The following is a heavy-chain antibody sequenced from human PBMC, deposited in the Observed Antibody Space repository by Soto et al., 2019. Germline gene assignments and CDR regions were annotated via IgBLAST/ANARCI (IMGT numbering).Heavy chain of an antibody. Sequence: QVQLVQSGAEVKKPGSSVKVSCKASGGTFSSYAISWVRQAPGQGLEWMGGIIPIFGTANYAQKFQGRVTITADESTSTAYMELSSLRSEDTAMYYCARCLLHLAKYYYYGMDVWGQGTTVTVSS. CDR3: ARCLLHLAKYYYYGMDV. D-gene: IGHD2-8*01. CDR1: GGTFSSYA. CDR2: IIPIFGTA. J-gene: IGHJ6*02. V-gene: IGHV1-69*01.